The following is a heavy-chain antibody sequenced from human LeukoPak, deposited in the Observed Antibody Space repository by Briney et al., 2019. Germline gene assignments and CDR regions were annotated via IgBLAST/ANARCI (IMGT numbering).Heavy chain of an antibody. CDR3: AKDGGYCSSTSCYYYYGMDV. Sequence: GGSLRLSCAASGFTFDDYAMHWVRQAPGKGLEWVSLISGDGGSTYYADSVKGRFTISRDNSKNSLYLQMNSLRTEDTALYYCAKDGGYCSSTSCYYYYGMDVWGQGTTVTVSS. V-gene: IGHV3-43*02. D-gene: IGHD2-2*01. CDR2: ISGDGGST. J-gene: IGHJ6*02. CDR1: GFTFDDYA.